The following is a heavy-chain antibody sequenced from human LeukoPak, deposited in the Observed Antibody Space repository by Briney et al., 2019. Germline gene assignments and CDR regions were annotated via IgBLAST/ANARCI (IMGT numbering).Heavy chain of an antibody. CDR1: GGSISSYY. CDR3: ARWVAASSIDY. Sequence: SETLSLTCTVSGGSISSYYWSWIRQPPGKGLEWIGYIYYRGSTNYNACLKSRFTISVDTSKNQFSLKLRSVTAADTAVYYCARWVAASSIDYWGQGTLVTVSS. D-gene: IGHD6-13*01. V-gene: IGHV4-59*08. CDR2: IYYRGST. J-gene: IGHJ4*02.